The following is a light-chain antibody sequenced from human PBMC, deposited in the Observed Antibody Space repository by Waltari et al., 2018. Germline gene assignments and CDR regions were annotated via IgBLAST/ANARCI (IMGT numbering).Light chain of an antibody. J-gene: IGKJ4*01. CDR3: QQYNSYPLT. Sequence: DSEMTQSPSTLSASGGDRVTITCRASQSISSWLAWYQQKPGKAPKLLIYKASSLESGVPSRFSGSGSGTEFTLPISSLQPDDFATYYCQQYNSYPLTFGGGTKVEIK. CDR2: KAS. V-gene: IGKV1-5*03. CDR1: QSISSW.